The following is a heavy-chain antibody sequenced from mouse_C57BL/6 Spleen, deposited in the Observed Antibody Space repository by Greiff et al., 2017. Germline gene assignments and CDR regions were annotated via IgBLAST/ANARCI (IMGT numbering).Heavy chain of an antibody. V-gene: IGHV1-26*01. Sequence: VQLQQSGPELVKPGASVKISCKASGYTFTDYYMNWVKQSHGKSLEWIGDINPNNGGTSYNQKFKGKATLTVDKSSSTAYMELRSLTSEDSAVYYCASGYYGSSYWGQGTTLTVSS. CDR2: INPNNGGT. CDR1: GYTFTDYY. J-gene: IGHJ2*01. CDR3: ASGYYGSSY. D-gene: IGHD1-1*01.